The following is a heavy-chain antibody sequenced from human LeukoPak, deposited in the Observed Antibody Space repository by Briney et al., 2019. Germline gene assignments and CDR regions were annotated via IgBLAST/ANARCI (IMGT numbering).Heavy chain of an antibody. Sequence: SETLSLTCAVYGGSFSGYYWSLIRQPPGKGLEWIGEINHSGSTNYNPSLKSRVTISVDTSKNQFSLKLSSVTAADTAVYYCARYKGSRGYSYGNYYYMDVWGKGTTVTVSS. J-gene: IGHJ6*03. D-gene: IGHD5-18*01. V-gene: IGHV4-34*01. CDR2: INHSGST. CDR1: GGSFSGYY. CDR3: ARYKGSRGYSYGNYYYMDV.